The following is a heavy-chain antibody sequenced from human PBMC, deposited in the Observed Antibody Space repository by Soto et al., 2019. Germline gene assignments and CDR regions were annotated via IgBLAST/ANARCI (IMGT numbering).Heavy chain of an antibody. J-gene: IGHJ3*02. CDR1: GDSISSDNYF. CDR2: ISNRGTP. CDR3: AREVNVVALSDAFDI. Sequence: QVQLQESGPGLVKPSQTLSLICTVSGDSISSDNYFWSWIRQPPGQGLEWVGYISNRGTPYYNPSLKSRVNISLDTSRNRFSLDMYSVTATDTSVYYCAREVNVVALSDAFDIWGQGTMVTVSS. D-gene: IGHD2-8*01. V-gene: IGHV4-30-4*01.